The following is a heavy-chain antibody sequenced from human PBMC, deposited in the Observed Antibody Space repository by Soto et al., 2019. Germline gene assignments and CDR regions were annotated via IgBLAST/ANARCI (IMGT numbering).Heavy chain of an antibody. Sequence: QVQLVESGGGVVQPGRSLRLSCAASGFTFSSDGMHWVRQAPGKGLEWVAVIWYDGRNKYYADSVKGRFTISRDNSENPLYLPMNSPRAEDTAVYYCARDAIVRGVYYFAYCGHRTRVTFSS. CDR2: IWYDGRNK. CDR1: GFTFSSDG. J-gene: IGHJ4*01. D-gene: IGHD3-10*02. V-gene: IGHV3-33*01. CDR3: ARDAIVRGVYYFAY.